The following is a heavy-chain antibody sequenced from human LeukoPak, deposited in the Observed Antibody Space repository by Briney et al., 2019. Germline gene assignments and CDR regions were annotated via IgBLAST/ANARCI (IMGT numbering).Heavy chain of an antibody. CDR3: AAFLAAAQETAFDI. CDR2: ISSGSSTI. V-gene: IGHV3-48*04. D-gene: IGHD6-13*01. CDR1: GFTFSSYS. Sequence: GGSLRLSCAASGFTFSSYSMNWVRQAPGKGLEWVSYISSGSSTINYADSVKGRFTISRDNAKNSLYLQMNSLRSEDTAVYYCAAFLAAAQETAFDIWGQGTMVTVSS. J-gene: IGHJ3*02.